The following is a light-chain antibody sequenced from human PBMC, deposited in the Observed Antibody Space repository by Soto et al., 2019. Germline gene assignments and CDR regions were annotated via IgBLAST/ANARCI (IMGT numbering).Light chain of an antibody. Sequence: EIVLTQSPGTLSLSPGERSTLSCRASQSVSSSYLAWYQQKPGQAPRLLIYGASSRATGISDRFSGSGSGTDFTLTISSLQPDDFATYYCQHYNSYSEAFGQGNMVDI. CDR3: QHYNSYSEA. J-gene: IGKJ1*01. V-gene: IGKV3-20*01. CDR1: QSVSSSY. CDR2: GAS.